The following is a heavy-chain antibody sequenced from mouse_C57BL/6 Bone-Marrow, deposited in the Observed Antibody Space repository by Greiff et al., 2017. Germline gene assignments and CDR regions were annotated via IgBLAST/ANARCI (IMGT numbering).Heavy chain of an antibody. CDR1: GFSFNTYA. D-gene: IGHD1-1*01. V-gene: IGHV10-1*01. Sequence: EVQLVESGGGLVQPKGSLKLSCAASGFSFNTYAMNWVRQAPGKGLEWVARIRSKSNNYATYYADSVKDRFTISRDDSESMLYLQMNNLKTEDTAMYYCVRHGYYGSGDYWGQGTTLTVSS. CDR2: IRSKSNNYAT. CDR3: VRHGYYGSGDY. J-gene: IGHJ2*01.